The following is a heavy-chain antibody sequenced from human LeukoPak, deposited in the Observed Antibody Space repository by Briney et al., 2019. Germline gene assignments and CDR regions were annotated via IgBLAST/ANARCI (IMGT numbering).Heavy chain of an antibody. CDR2: INPNSGGT. D-gene: IGHD2-2*02. CDR3: AREGRYCSSTSCYTHAFDI. V-gene: IGHV1-2*02. Sequence: ASVKVSCKASGYTFTGYYMHWVRQAPGQGLEWMGWINPNSGGTNYAQKFQGRVTMTRDTSISTAYMELSRLRSDDTAVYYCAREGRYCSSTSCYTHAFDIWGQGTMVTVSS. J-gene: IGHJ3*02. CDR1: GYTFTGYY.